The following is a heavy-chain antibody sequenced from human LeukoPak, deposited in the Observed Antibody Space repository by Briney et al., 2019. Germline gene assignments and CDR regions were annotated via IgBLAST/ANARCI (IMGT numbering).Heavy chain of an antibody. CDR1: GFTFSSYW. CDR3: LRSFDY. CDR2: ISTDGSTT. J-gene: IGHJ4*02. V-gene: IGHV3-74*01. Sequence: GGSLRLSCAASGFTFSSYWMHWVRQAPGKGLVWVSLISTDGSTTNYEDSVKGRFTISRDNAKNTLFLQMNSLRAEDTAVYYCLRSFDYWGEGTPVTVSS.